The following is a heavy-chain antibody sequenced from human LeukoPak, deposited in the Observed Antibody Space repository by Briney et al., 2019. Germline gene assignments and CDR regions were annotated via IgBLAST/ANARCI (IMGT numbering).Heavy chain of an antibody. J-gene: IGHJ1*01. CDR2: IYYSGST. V-gene: IGHV4-59*01. CDR3: ARDPTYGSGSYQD. Sequence: GSLRLSCAASGFTFSSYAMSWIRQPPGKGLEWIGYIYYSGSTNYNPSLKSRVTISVDTSKNQFSLKLSSVTAADTAVYYCARDPTYGSGSYQDWGQGTLVTVSS. CDR1: GFTFSSYA. D-gene: IGHD3-10*01.